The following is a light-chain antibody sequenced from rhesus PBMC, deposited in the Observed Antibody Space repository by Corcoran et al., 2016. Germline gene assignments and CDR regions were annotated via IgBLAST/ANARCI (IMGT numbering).Light chain of an antibody. Sequence: DIQMTQSPSSLSASVGDRVTITCRASQAITTDLAWYQQKPGQTPNLLIYEATSLQSGIPSRFSGSGSGTDFTLTISNLQSEDFATYYCQHYYSTPLTFGGGTKVDIK. CDR3: QHYYSTPLT. CDR1: QAITTD. V-gene: IGKV1-25*01. J-gene: IGKJ4*01. CDR2: EAT.